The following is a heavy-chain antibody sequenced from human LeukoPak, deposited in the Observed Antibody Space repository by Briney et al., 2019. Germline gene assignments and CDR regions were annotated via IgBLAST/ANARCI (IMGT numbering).Heavy chain of an antibody. Sequence: PSETLSLTCAVYGGSFSGYYWSWIRQPAGKALQWIGRIYTGGSTNYNPSLKSRVTISVDTSRNQFSLNLSSVTAADTAVYYCASSILTDYYSYFYYMDVWGKGTTVTISS. D-gene: IGHD3-9*01. V-gene: IGHV4-59*10. CDR2: IYTGGST. CDR3: ASSILTDYYSYFYYMDV. J-gene: IGHJ6*03. CDR1: GGSFSGYY.